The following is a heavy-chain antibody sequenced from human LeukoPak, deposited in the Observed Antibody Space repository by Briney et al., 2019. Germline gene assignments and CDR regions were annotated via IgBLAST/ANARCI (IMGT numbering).Heavy chain of an antibody. Sequence: GGSLRLSCAASGFTFSSYAMSWVRQAPEKGLEWVSSISGSGGSKWFADSVKGRLTISRDNSENTLYLQMNRLRAEDTALYYCAKESSVAGAGLLDYWGQGTLVTVSS. V-gene: IGHV3-23*01. D-gene: IGHD6-19*01. CDR2: ISGSGGSK. CDR1: GFTFSSYA. CDR3: AKESSVAGAGLLDY. J-gene: IGHJ4*02.